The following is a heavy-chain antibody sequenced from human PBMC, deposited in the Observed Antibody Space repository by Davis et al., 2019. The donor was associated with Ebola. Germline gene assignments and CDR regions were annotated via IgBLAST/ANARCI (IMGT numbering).Heavy chain of an antibody. Sequence: MPSETLSLTCTVSGGSISSSSYYWGWIRQPPGKGLEWIGSIYYSGSTYYNPSLKSRVTISVDTSKNQFSLKLSSVTAADTAVYYCARDGLQRGYYGMDVWGQGTTVTVSS. CDR2: IYYSGST. CDR1: GGSISSSSYY. CDR3: ARDGLQRGYYGMDV. J-gene: IGHJ6*02. D-gene: IGHD6-25*01. V-gene: IGHV4-39*07.